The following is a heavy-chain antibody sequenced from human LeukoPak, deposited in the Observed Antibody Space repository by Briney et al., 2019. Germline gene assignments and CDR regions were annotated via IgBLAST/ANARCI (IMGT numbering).Heavy chain of an antibody. CDR1: GGSVSSGSYY. Sequence: PSETLSLTCTVSGGSVSSGSYYWSWIRQPPGKGLEWIGYIYYSGSTNYNPSLKSRVTISVDTSKNQFSLKLSSVTAADTAVYYSARDLIYGTDYWGQGTLVTVSS. V-gene: IGHV4-61*01. J-gene: IGHJ4*02. D-gene: IGHD1-14*01. CDR3: ARDLIYGTDY. CDR2: IYYSGST.